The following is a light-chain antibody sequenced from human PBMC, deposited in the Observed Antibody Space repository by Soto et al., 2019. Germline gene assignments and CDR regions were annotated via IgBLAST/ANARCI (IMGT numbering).Light chain of an antibody. CDR2: GES. V-gene: IGKV3-20*01. CDR3: QQYGSSPRYT. CDR1: QSVSSSY. Sequence: EIVLTQSPGTLSLSPGERATLSCRASQSVSSSYLAWYQQKPGQAPRLLIYGESSRATGIPHRFSGSGSGTDFTLTISRLEPEDFAVYYCQQYGSSPRYTFGQGTKLEIK. J-gene: IGKJ2*01.